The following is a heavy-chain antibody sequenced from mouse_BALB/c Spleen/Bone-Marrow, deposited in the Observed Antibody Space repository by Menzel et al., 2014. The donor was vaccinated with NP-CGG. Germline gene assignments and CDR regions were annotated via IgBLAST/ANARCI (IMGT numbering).Heavy chain of an antibody. J-gene: IGHJ4*01. CDR3: ARKGAMITHYYAMDY. D-gene: IGHD2-4*01. CDR1: GFTFGSFG. Sequence: EVKLMESGGGLVQPGGSRKLSCAASGFTFGSFGMHWVRRAPEKGLEWVAYISNGSSTIYYADTVKGRFTISRDNPKNTLFLQMTSLRSEDTAMYYCARKGAMITHYYAMDYWGQGTSVTVSS. V-gene: IGHV5-17*02. CDR2: ISNGSSTI.